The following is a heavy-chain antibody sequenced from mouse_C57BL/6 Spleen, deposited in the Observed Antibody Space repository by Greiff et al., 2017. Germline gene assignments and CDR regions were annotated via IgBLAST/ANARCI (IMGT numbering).Heavy chain of an antibody. CDR3: ARGNGNYVRYFDV. V-gene: IGHV1-55*01. Sequence: QVQLQQPGAELVKPGASVKMSCKASGYTFTSYWITWVKQRPGQGLEWIGDIYPGSGSTNYNETFKSKATLTVDTSSSTAYMQRSSLTSEDSAVYYCARGNGNYVRYFDVWGTGTTLTVSS. CDR1: GYTFTSYW. D-gene: IGHD2-1*01. CDR2: IYPGSGST. J-gene: IGHJ1*03.